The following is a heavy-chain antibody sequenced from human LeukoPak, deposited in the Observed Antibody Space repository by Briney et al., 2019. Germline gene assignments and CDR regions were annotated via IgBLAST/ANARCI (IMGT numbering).Heavy chain of an antibody. V-gene: IGHV4-39*01. Sequence: PSETLSLTCTVSGGAISSGSYYWGWIRQPPGKGLEWIGSIYHSGSTYYNPSLKGRVTISVDTSKNQFSLKLTSVTAADTAVYYCARHGGSNWYVNWFDPWGQGILVTVSS. CDR1: GGAISSGSYY. CDR2: IYHSGST. J-gene: IGHJ5*02. D-gene: IGHD6-13*01. CDR3: ARHGGSNWYVNWFDP.